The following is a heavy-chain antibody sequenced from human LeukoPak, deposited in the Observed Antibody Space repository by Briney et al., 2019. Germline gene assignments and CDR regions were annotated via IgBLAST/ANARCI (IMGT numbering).Heavy chain of an antibody. CDR2: IYTSGTI. D-gene: IGHD3-10*01. CDR1: GGSISSYY. Sequence: PSETLSLTCTVSGGSISSYYWSWIRQPAGTALEWIGRIYTSGTITYNPSLKSRVTMSVDTSKNQFSLKLSSVTAADTAVYYCARHLRLAYYYGSGSYSTPTLFDYWGQGTLVTVSS. V-gene: IGHV4-4*07. CDR3: ARHLRLAYYYGSGSYSTPTLFDY. J-gene: IGHJ4*02.